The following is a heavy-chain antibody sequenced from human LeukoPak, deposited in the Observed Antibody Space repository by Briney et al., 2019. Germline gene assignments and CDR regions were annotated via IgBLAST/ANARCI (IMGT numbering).Heavy chain of an antibody. CDR2: IRNDGSNK. V-gene: IGHV3-33*01. CDR1: GFTFSTYG. D-gene: IGHD3-10*01. CDR3: ARASGPFDY. Sequence: TGGSLRLSCAASGFTFSTYGMHWVRQAPGRGLEWVAVIRNDGSNKYYADSVKGRFTISRDNSKNTLYLQMNSLRAEDTAVYSCARASGPFDYWGQGTLVTVSS. J-gene: IGHJ4*02.